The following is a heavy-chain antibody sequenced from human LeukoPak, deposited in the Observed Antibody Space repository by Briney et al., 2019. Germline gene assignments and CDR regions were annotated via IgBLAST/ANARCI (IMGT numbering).Heavy chain of an antibody. V-gene: IGHV3-7*01. CDR2: IKQDGSEK. D-gene: IGHD3-10*01. CDR3: VRGGQGFGY. Sequence: GGSLRLSCAASGFSFSTYWMSWVRQAPGKGLEWVANIKQDGSEKNYVDSVKGRFTISRDNAKNSLYLQMNSLRDEDTALYYGVRGGQGFGYWGQGTLVTVSS. J-gene: IGHJ4*02. CDR1: GFSFSTYW.